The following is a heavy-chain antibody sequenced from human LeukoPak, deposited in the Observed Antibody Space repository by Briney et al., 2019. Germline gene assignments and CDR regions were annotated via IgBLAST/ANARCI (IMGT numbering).Heavy chain of an antibody. J-gene: IGHJ6*02. CDR1: GGTFSSYA. D-gene: IGHD3-22*01. CDR3: ARDRSYDSSGYYSDYYGMDV. V-gene: IGHV1-69*05. Sequence: ASVKVSCKASGGTFSSYAISWVRQAPGQGLEWTGGIIPIFGTANYAQKFQGRVTITTDESTSTAYMELSSLRSEDTAVYYCARDRSYDSSGYYSDYYGMDVWGQGTTVTVSS. CDR2: IIPIFGTA.